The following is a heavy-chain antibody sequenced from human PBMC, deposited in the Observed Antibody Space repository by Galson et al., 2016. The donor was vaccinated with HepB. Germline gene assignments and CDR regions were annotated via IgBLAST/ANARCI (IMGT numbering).Heavy chain of an antibody. CDR2: SDPEDGET. D-gene: IGHD6-19*01. Sequence: QSGAEVKKPGSSVKVSCKVSGYTLSELSMHWVRQAPGKGLEWMGRSDPEDGETIYAQNFQGRVTMTEDTSTDSAYMELSSLRSEDTAMYYCAIEYSSGWDLDHWGQGTLVTVSS. CDR3: AIEYSSGWDLDH. V-gene: IGHV1-24*01. J-gene: IGHJ4*02. CDR1: GYTLSELS.